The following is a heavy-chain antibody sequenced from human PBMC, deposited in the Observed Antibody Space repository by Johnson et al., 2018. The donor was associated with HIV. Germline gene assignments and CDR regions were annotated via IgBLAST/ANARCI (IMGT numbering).Heavy chain of an antibody. J-gene: IGHJ3*02. CDR2: ISSNGGST. CDR3: NTDAFDI. Sequence: VQLVESGGDLVKPGGSLRLSCAASGFTFSNAWMNWVRQAPGKGLEYVSAISSNGGSTYYANSAKGRFTISRDNSKNTLYLQMGSLRAEDMAVYYCNTDAFDIWGQGTMVTVSS. CDR1: GFTFSNAW. V-gene: IGHV3-64*01.